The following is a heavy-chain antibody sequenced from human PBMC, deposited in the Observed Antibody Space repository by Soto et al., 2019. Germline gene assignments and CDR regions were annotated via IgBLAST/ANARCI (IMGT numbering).Heavy chain of an antibody. Sequence: EVQLVESRGDLVQPGGSLRLSCAASGFTFSTYWMHWVRQAPGKGLVWVSRINSDGSITNYGDSVKGRFTVSRDNAKNTLYLQMNSLRADDTAVYYCATAGSYRFDYWGQGTLLTVSS. J-gene: IGHJ4*02. CDR3: ATAGSYRFDY. CDR1: GFTFSTYW. CDR2: INSDGSIT. D-gene: IGHD3-10*01. V-gene: IGHV3-74*01.